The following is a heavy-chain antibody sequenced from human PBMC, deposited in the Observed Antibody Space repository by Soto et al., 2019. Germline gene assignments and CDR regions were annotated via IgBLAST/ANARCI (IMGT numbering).Heavy chain of an antibody. CDR1: GGTFSSYA. CDR3: ARGALNNDILTGYYIPLSYYYGMDV. Sequence: SVKVSCKASGGTFSSYAISWVRQAPGQGLEWMGGIIPIFGTANYAQKFQGRVTITADESTSTAYMELSSLRSEDTAVYYCARGALNNDILTGYYIPLSYYYGMDVWGQGTTVTVSS. V-gene: IGHV1-69*13. D-gene: IGHD3-9*01. J-gene: IGHJ6*02. CDR2: IIPIFGTA.